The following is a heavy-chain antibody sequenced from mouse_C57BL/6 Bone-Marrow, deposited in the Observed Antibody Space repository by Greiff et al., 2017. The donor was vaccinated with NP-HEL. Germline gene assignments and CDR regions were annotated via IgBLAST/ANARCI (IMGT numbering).Heavy chain of an antibody. V-gene: IGHV5-6*01. CDR3: ARHEGTGDY. Sequence: EVQGVESGGDLVKPGGSLKLSCAASGFTFSSYGMSWVRQTPDKRLEWVATISSGGSYTYYPDSVKGRFTISRDNAKNTLYLQMSRLKSEDTAMYYCARHEGTGDYWGQGTTLTVSS. CDR2: ISSGGSYT. CDR1: GFTFSSYG. D-gene: IGHD3-3*01. J-gene: IGHJ2*01.